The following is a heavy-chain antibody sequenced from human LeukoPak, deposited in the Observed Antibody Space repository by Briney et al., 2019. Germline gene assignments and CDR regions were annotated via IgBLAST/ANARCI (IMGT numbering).Heavy chain of an antibody. CDR3: ARGKLAAAGSRTYYFDY. J-gene: IGHJ4*02. Sequence: GGSLRLSCAASGFTFSSYSMNWVRQAPGKGLEWVSYISSSSSTIYYADSVKGRFTISRDNAKNSLYLQMNSLRAEDTAVYYCARGKLAAAGSRTYYFDYWGQGTLVTVSS. CDR2: ISSSSSTI. V-gene: IGHV3-48*01. D-gene: IGHD6-13*01. CDR1: GFTFSSYS.